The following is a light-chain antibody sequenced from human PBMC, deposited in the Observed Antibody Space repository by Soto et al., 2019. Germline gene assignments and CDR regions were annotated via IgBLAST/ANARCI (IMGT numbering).Light chain of an antibody. CDR1: QTINTY. Sequence: DIQMTQSPSSLSASVGDRVTITCRASQTINTYLIWYQQKPGKAPKVLILGASSLQSGVPARFSGSGSGTDFALTVSSLQPEDFATYYCQQSHSVPYTCGQGTSLEIK. V-gene: IGKV1-39*01. CDR2: GAS. J-gene: IGKJ2*01. CDR3: QQSHSVPYT.